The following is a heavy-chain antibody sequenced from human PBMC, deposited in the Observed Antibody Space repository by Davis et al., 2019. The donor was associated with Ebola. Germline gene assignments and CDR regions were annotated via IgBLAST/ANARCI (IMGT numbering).Heavy chain of an antibody. V-gene: IGHV4-4*02. J-gene: IGHJ4*02. D-gene: IGHD3-10*01. CDR3: ARDAVVSRGELDF. CDR2: IYHSGST. Sequence: GSLRLSCAASGFTFSSYSMNWVRQAPGKGLEWIGEIYHSGSTNYNPSLKSRVTISVDKSKNQFSLKLSSVTAADTAVYYCARDAVVSRGELDFWGQGTLVTVSS. CDR1: GFTFSSYSM.